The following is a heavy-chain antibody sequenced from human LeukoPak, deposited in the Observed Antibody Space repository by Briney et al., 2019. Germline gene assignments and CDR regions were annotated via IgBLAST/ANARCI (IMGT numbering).Heavy chain of an antibody. Sequence: GGSLRLSCAASGFTFSSYGMHWVRQAPGKGLEWVAVISYDGSNKYYADSVKGRFAISRDNSKNTLYLQMNSLRAEDTAVYYCAKDPYDYVWGSYRPEYYFDYWGQGTLVTVSS. CDR1: GFTFSSYG. CDR2: ISYDGSNK. V-gene: IGHV3-30*18. D-gene: IGHD3-16*02. CDR3: AKDPYDYVWGSYRPEYYFDY. J-gene: IGHJ4*02.